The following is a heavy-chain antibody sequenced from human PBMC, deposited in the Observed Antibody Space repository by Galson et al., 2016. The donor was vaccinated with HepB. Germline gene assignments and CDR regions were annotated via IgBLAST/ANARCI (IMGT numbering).Heavy chain of an antibody. Sequence: ETLSLTCTVSGGSVSSGSYYWSWIRQPPGKGLEWIGDMYYSGSTNFNPSLTSRVNISLDTSKNQFSLKLNSVTAADTAVYYCAAGASWHVGLGRGWIDAWGQGTLVTVSS. CDR3: AAGASWHVGLGRGWIDA. CDR1: GGSVSSGSYY. J-gene: IGHJ5*02. CDR2: MYYSGST. D-gene: IGHD2-2*01. V-gene: IGHV4-61*01.